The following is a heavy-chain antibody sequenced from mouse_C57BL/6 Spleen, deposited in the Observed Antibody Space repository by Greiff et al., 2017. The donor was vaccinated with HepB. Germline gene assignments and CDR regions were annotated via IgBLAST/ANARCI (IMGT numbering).Heavy chain of an antibody. CDR3: ARGEYDYDEFWFAY. D-gene: IGHD2-4*01. Sequence: QVQLQQPGAELVKPGASVKLSCKASGYTFTSYWLQWVNQRPGQGLEWIGEIDPSDSYTNYNQKFKGKATLTVDTSSSTAYMQLSSLTSEDSAVYYCARGEYDYDEFWFAYWGQGTLVTVSA. CDR2: IDPSDSYT. CDR1: GYTFTSYW. J-gene: IGHJ3*01. V-gene: IGHV1-50*01.